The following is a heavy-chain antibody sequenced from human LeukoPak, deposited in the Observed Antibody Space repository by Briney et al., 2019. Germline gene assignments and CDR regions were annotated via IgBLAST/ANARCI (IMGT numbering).Heavy chain of an antibody. CDR1: NGPITSSKR. CDR3: ASSSLVVVVTYGFDI. J-gene: IGHJ3*02. D-gene: IGHD2-21*01. Sequence: SGTLSLTCTVSNGPITSSKRCSCVRQPPGKGLQSIREISHTGSTNYNPSFNSRVTISVDKSKNQFSLNLKSVTAADTALYYCASSSLVVVVTYGFDIWGRGTAVTVSS. CDR2: ISHTGST. V-gene: IGHV4-4*02.